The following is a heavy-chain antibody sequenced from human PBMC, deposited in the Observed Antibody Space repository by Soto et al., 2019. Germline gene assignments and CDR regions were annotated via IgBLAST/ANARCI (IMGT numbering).Heavy chain of an antibody. D-gene: IGHD2-15*01. V-gene: IGHV4-39*01. Sequence: SETLSLTCTVSGGSISSSSYYWGWIRQPPGKGLEWIGSIYYSGSTYYNPSLKSRVTISVDTSKNQFSLKLSSVTAADTAVYYCARAGIVVVVAATSPNWFDPWGQGTLVTVSS. CDR3: ARAGIVVVVAATSPNWFDP. CDR1: GGSISSSSYY. CDR2: IYYSGST. J-gene: IGHJ5*02.